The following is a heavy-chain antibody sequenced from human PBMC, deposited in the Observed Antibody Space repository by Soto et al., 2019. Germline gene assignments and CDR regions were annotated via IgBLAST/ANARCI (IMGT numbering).Heavy chain of an antibody. CDR3: ARSLRYFDWFPFDY. D-gene: IGHD3-9*01. J-gene: IGHJ4*02. V-gene: IGHV3-33*01. CDR1: GFTFSSYG. Sequence: GGSLRLSCAASGFTFSSYGMHWVRQAPGKGLEWVAVIWYDGSNKYYADSVKGRFTISRDNSKNTLYLQMNSLRAEDTAVYYCARSLRYFDWFPFDYWGPGTLVTVSS. CDR2: IWYDGSNK.